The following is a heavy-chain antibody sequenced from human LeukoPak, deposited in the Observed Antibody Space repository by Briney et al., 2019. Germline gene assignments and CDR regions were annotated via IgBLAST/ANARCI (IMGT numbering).Heavy chain of an antibody. CDR1: GYTFTSYD. D-gene: IGHD3-10*01. Sequence: ASVKVSCKASGYTFTSYDINWVRQATGQGLEWMGWMNPNSGNTGYAQKFQGRVTMTRNTSISTAYMELSSLRSEDTAVYYCAKALRSYYYYYYMDVWGKGTTVTVSS. V-gene: IGHV1-8*01. J-gene: IGHJ6*03. CDR2: MNPNSGNT. CDR3: AKALRSYYYYYYMDV.